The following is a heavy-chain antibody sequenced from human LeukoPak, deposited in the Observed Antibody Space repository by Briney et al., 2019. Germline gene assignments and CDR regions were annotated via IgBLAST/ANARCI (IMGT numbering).Heavy chain of an antibody. V-gene: IGHV3-7*01. CDR3: ARDGSGYSDPVDY. Sequence: GGSLRLSCAASGFTFITYWMSWVRQAPGKGLEWVANIKQDGSEKYYVDSVKGRFTISRDNAKNSLYLQMNSLRAEDTAVYYCARDGSGYSDPVDYWGQGTLVTVSS. J-gene: IGHJ4*02. CDR2: IKQDGSEK. D-gene: IGHD3-22*01. CDR1: GFTFITYW.